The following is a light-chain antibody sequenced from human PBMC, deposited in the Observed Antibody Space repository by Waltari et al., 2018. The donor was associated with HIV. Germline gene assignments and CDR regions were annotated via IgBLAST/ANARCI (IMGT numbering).Light chain of an antibody. CDR3: AAWDDSLSAPWV. CDR2: RNN. CDR1: SSNIGSNY. V-gene: IGLV1-47*01. J-gene: IGLJ3*02. Sequence: QSVLTQPPSASGTPGQRVTISCSGSSSNIGSNYVYWYQQLPGTAPKLLIYRNNQGPSGVPDRFSGSKSGTSASLAISGLRSEDEADYYCAAWDDSLSAPWVFGGGTKLTVL.